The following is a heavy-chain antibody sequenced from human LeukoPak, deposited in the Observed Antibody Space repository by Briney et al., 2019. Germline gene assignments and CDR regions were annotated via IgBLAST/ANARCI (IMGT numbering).Heavy chain of an antibody. J-gene: IGHJ4*02. V-gene: IGHV3-23*01. CDR3: ARVYGAEIDY. CDR2: ISGSGGST. D-gene: IGHD4/OR15-4a*01. CDR1: GFTFSSYA. Sequence: HAGGSLRLSCAASGFTFSSYAMSWVRQAPGKGLEWVSAISGSGGSTYYADSVKGRFTISRDNSRNKVFLQMNSLRPEDTAIYYCARVYGAEIDYWGQGTQVIVSS.